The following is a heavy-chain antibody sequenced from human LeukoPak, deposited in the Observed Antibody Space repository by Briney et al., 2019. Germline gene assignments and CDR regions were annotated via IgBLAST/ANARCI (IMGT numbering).Heavy chain of an antibody. CDR2: IYYSGST. D-gene: IGHD4-23*01. CDR3: ARGGGLFDF. Sequence: SQTLSLTCTVSGDSISSGGYYWSWIRQHPGKGLEWIGYIYYSGSTYYNPSLKSRVTISVDASKNQLSLKLTSVTAADTAVYFCARGGGLFDFWGQGTLVTVSS. J-gene: IGHJ4*02. V-gene: IGHV4-31*03. CDR1: GDSISSGGYY.